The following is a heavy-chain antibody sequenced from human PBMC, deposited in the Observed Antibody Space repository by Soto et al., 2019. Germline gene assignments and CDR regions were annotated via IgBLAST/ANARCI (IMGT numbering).Heavy chain of an antibody. V-gene: IGHV5-51*01. J-gene: IGHJ6*02. CDR2: IYPGDSDT. D-gene: IGHD3-10*01. CDR1: GYSFTSYW. Sequence: GESLKISCKGSGYSFTSYWISWVRQMPGKGLEWMGIIYPGDSDTRYSPSFQGQVTISVDKSFSTAYLQWSSLKASDSATYYCARIGDAGRGKYYFYYGLDVWGQGTTVTVSS. CDR3: ARIGDAGRGKYYFYYGLDV.